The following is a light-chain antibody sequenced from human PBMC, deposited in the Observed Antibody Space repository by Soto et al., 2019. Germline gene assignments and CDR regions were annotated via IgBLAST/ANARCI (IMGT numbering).Light chain of an antibody. J-gene: IGKJ5*01. CDR3: QHRAIWPVT. Sequence: EIVLTQSPATLSLSPGERATLSCRASRSVNIYLAWYQQKPGLPPRLLIYDASTRATGIPARFSGSGSGTDFSLTISSLEPEDFAVYYCQHRAIWPVTFGQGTRLENK. CDR1: RSVNIY. V-gene: IGKV3-11*01. CDR2: DAS.